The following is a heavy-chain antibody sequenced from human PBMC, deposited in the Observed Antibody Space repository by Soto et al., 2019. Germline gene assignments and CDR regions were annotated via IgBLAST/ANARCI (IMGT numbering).Heavy chain of an antibody. CDR2: IYSGGST. CDR1: GFTVSSNY. D-gene: IGHD5-12*01. J-gene: IGHJ5*02. Sequence: EVQLVESGGGLVQPGGSLRLSCAASGFTVSSNYMTWVRQAPGKGLEWVSVIYSGGSTYYADSVKGTFTISRDNSKNTVYLQMNSLRAEDTAVYYCARARGPPGYSVYVGWFDPWGQGTLVTVSS. CDR3: ARARGPPGYSVYVGWFDP. V-gene: IGHV3-66*01.